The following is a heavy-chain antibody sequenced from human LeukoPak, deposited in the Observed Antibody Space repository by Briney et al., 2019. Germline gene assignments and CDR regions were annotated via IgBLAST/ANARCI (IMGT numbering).Heavy chain of an antibody. J-gene: IGHJ5*02. Sequence: SETLSLTCTVSGGSISSSSYYWGWIRQPPGKGLEWIGSIYYSGSTYYNPSLKSRVTMSVDTSKNQFSLKLSSVTAADTAVYYCARDRVYSSGWHRGDWFDPWGQGTLVTVSS. CDR1: GGSISSSSYY. D-gene: IGHD6-19*01. CDR2: IYYSGST. V-gene: IGHV4-39*07. CDR3: ARDRVYSSGWHRGDWFDP.